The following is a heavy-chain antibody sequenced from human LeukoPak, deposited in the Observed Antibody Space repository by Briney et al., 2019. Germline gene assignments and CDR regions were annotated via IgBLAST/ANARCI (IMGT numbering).Heavy chain of an antibody. CDR2: ITWNRDNI. CDR1: GFTFDDYA. V-gene: IGHV3-9*01. CDR3: ARALYGDYYFYGLDV. J-gene: IGHJ6*02. D-gene: IGHD4-17*01. Sequence: GRSLRLSCTVSGFTFDDYAMHRVRHTPGKGLEWGAGITWNRDNIGYGDSVKGRFTISRDNVKNVLYLQMNSLRPEDTALYYCARALYGDYYFYGLDVWGQGTTVTVSS.